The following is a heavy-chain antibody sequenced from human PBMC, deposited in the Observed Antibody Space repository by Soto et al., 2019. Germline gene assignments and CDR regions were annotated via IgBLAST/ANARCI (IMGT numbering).Heavy chain of an antibody. CDR3: ASISKLGSGSPYYYYYGMDV. CDR2: IIPIFGTA. Sequence: ASVKVSCKASGGTFSSYAISWVRQAPGQGLEWMGGIIPIFGTANYAQKFQGRVTITADESTSTAYMELSSLRSEDTAVYYCASISKLGSGSPYYYYYGMDVWGQGTTVTVSS. V-gene: IGHV1-69*13. J-gene: IGHJ6*02. CDR1: GGTFSSYA. D-gene: IGHD3-10*01.